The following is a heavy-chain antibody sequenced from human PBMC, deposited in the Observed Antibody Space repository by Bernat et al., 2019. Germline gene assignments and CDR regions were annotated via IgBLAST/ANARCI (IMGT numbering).Heavy chain of an antibody. V-gene: IGHV3-15*01. CDR3: ALHRTASSWYT. J-gene: IGHJ4*02. Sequence: EEQRVESGGGLVKPGESLRLSCVGSGFIFSNAWMIWVRQAPGKGLEWVGRIISKAGCETKDYAAPVNGRFTISRADSKSTVYLQMNSLKTEDTGVYYCALHRTASSWYTWGQGTLVTVSS. D-gene: IGHD6-13*01. CDR2: IISKAGCETK. CDR1: GFIFSNAW.